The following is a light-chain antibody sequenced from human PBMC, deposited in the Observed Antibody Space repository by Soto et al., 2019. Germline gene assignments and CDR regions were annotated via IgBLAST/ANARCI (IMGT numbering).Light chain of an antibody. V-gene: IGLV1-47*01. J-gene: IGLJ1*01. CDR2: RNN. Sequence: QSALTQPPSASGTPGQRVTISCSGSSSNIGSNYVYWYQQLPGTAPKLLIYRNNQRPSGVPDRFSGSKSGTSASLAISGLRSEDEADYYCAAWDDSLSGLVSGPGTKVTVL. CDR3: AAWDDSLSGLV. CDR1: SSNIGSNY.